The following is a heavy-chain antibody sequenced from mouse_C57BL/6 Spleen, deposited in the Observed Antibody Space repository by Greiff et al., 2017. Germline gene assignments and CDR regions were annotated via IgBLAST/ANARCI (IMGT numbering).Heavy chain of an antibody. V-gene: IGHV1-80*01. CDR2: IYPGDGDT. Sequence: VQLQQSGAELVKPGASVKISCKASGYAFSSYWMNWVKQRPGKGLEWIGQIYPGDGDTNYNGKFKGKATLTADKSSSTAYMQLSSLTSEDSAVYFCAREDYYGSRRGFAYGGQGTLVTVSA. CDR3: AREDYYGSRRGFAY. CDR1: GYAFSSYW. J-gene: IGHJ3*01. D-gene: IGHD1-1*01.